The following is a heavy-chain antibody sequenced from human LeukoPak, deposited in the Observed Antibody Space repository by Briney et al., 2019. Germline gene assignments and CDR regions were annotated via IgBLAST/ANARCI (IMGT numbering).Heavy chain of an antibody. CDR3: ARVPVVPAAYYYYGMDV. V-gene: IGHV4-31*03. CDR2: IYYGGST. Sequence: SQTLSLTCTVSGGPISSGGYYWSWIRQHPGKGLEWIGYIYYGGSTYYNPSLKSRVTISVDTSKNQFSLKLSSVTAADTAVYYCARVPVVPAAYYYYGMDVWGQGTTVTVSS. D-gene: IGHD2-2*01. J-gene: IGHJ6*02. CDR1: GGPISSGGYY.